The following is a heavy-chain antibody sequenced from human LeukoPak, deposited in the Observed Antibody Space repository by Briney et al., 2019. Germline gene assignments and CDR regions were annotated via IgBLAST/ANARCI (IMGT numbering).Heavy chain of an antibody. CDR1: GFDFNVYA. CDR3: SSASSGQPDY. D-gene: IGHD6-25*01. V-gene: IGHV3-30*04. Sequence: GGSLRLSCAASGFDFNVYAMHWVRQAPGQGLEWVALVAYDGDYKDYAQPVKGRFIISRDNSNNMLFLEMNNLRLEDTAVYYCSSASSGQPDYWGQGTLVTVSS. CDR2: VAYDGDYK. J-gene: IGHJ4*02.